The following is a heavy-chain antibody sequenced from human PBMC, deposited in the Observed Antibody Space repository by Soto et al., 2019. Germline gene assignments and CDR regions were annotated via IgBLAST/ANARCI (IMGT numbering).Heavy chain of an antibody. CDR1: DDSVSSDSYY. CDR2: IYNSGST. CDR3: ARVPYSYAFDY. J-gene: IGHJ4*01. V-gene: IGHV4-61*01. D-gene: IGHD5-18*01. Sequence: QVQLQESGPGLVKPSETLSLTCTVSDDSVSSDSYYWSWIRQPPGKGLEWIGYIYNSGSTNYNPSLKSRVTISVDTSKNQFSLKLRSVTAADTAVYYCARVPYSYAFDYWGXGTXXTVSS.